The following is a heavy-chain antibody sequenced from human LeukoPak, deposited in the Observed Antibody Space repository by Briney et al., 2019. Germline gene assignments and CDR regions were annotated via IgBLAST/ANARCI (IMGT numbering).Heavy chain of an antibody. Sequence: ASVKVSCKASGYTFFSYGFSWVRQAPGQGLEWMGWISAYNGNTNYSQKLQGKVTMTTDTSTSTAYMELRSLRSDDTAVYYCARAGELGVGATTEDYYGMDVWGQGTTVTVSS. J-gene: IGHJ6*02. V-gene: IGHV1-18*01. D-gene: IGHD1-26*01. CDR3: ARAGELGVGATTEDYYGMDV. CDR1: GYTFFSYG. CDR2: ISAYNGNT.